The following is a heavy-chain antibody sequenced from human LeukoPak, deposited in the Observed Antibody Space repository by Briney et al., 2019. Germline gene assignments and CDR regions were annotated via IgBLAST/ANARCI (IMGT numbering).Heavy chain of an antibody. V-gene: IGHV3-21*01. J-gene: IGHJ4*02. CDR1: GFTVSSNY. Sequence: GGSLRLSCAASGFTVSSNYMSWVRQAPGKGLEWVSSISTSSSYIYYADSVKGRFTISRDNAKNSLYLQMNSLRAEDTAVYYCATDYRGYFDYWGQGILVTVSS. CDR3: ATDYRGYFDY. D-gene: IGHD1-26*01. CDR2: ISTSSSYI.